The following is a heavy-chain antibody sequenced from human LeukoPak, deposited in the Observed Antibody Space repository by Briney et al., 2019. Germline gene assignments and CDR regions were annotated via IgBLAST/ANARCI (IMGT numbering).Heavy chain of an antibody. D-gene: IGHD5-18*01. V-gene: IGHV3-11*01. CDR3: ARGRKRGYIRGYPTDHYYGMDV. CDR1: GFIFSDYY. J-gene: IGHJ6*02. CDR2: ISSSGGTI. Sequence: KPGGSLRLSCGASGFIFSDYYMHWIRQAPGKGLEWVSYISSSGGTIFYADSVKGRFTISRDNAKNSLFLQMSTLRAEDTAVYYCARGRKRGYIRGYPTDHYYGMDVWGQGTTVTVSS.